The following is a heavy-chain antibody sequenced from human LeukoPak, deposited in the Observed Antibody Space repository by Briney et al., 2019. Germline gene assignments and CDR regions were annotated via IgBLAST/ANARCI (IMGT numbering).Heavy chain of an antibody. CDR2: IIPILGIA. CDR1: GGTFTSYA. V-gene: IGHV1-69*04. J-gene: IGHJ6*02. D-gene: IGHD2-2*02. CDR3: ARANLGYCSSTSCYSDYYYYGMDV. Sequence: ASVKVSCKASGGTFTSYAISWVRQAPGQGLEWMGRIIPILGIANYAQKFQGRVTITADKSTSTAYMELSGLRSEDTAVYYCARANLGYCSSTSCYSDYYYYGMDVWGQGTTVTVSS.